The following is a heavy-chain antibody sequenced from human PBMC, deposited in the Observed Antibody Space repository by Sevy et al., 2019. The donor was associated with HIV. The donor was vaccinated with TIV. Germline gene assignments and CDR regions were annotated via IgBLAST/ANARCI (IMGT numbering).Heavy chain of an antibody. Sequence: SELSLTCTVSGGSISSSSYYWGWIRQPPGKGLEWIGSIYYSGSTYYNPSLKSRVTISVDTSKNQFSLKLSSVTAADTAVYYCARRYYDFWSGSVSDWFDPWGQGTLVTVSS. CDR1: GGSISSSSYY. CDR2: IYYSGST. CDR3: ARRYYDFWSGSVSDWFDP. V-gene: IGHV4-39*01. J-gene: IGHJ5*02. D-gene: IGHD3-3*01.